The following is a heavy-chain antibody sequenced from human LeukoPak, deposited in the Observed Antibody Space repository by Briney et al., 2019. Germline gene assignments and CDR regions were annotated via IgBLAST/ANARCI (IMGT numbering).Heavy chain of an antibody. CDR3: ASGYSRGGDY. D-gene: IGHD2-21*01. Sequence: GGSLRLSCAASGFTFSDYSMNRVRQAPGKGLEWVSQISSSGSTMYYADSVKGRFTISRDNAKNSLYLQMNSLRDEDTAVYYCASGYSRGGDYWGQGTLVTVSS. J-gene: IGHJ4*02. CDR2: ISSSGSTM. V-gene: IGHV3-48*02. CDR1: GFTFSDYS.